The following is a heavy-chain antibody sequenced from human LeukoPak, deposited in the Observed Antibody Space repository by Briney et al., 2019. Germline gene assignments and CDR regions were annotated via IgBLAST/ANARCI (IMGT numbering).Heavy chain of an antibody. D-gene: IGHD3-22*01. CDR2: ISGSGGIT. Sequence: GGSLRLSCAASGFTCSSLAMNWVGQAPGKGREWGSGISGSGGITHYADSGRGRFTIARDNSKTTLFLQMTTLRAEATAVYYCAKDPTDFDSSAQTYFDSWGQGSLVTVSS. CDR3: AKDPTDFDSSAQTYFDS. J-gene: IGHJ4*02. CDR1: GFTCSSLA. V-gene: IGHV3-23*01.